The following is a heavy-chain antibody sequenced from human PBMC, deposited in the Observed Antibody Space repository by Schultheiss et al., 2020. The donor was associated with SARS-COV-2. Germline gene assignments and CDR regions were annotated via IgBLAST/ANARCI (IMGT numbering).Heavy chain of an antibody. CDR2: IWYDGSKT. V-gene: IGHV3-33*01. D-gene: IGHD6-19*01. CDR3: ARGQQWLAKDFDY. CDR1: GVTFSSYG. J-gene: IGHJ4*02. Sequence: GGSLRLSCAVSGVTFSSYGMHWVRQSPGKGLEWVAFIWYDGSKTYYADSVKGRFTISRDNSKDTLYLQMNSMRDEDTAVYYCARGQQWLAKDFDYWGQGTLVTVSS.